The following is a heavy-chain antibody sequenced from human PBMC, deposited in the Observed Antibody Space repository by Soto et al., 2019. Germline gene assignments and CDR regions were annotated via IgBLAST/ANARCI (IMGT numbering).Heavy chain of an antibody. CDR1: GFTFSAFD. Sequence: EVQLVESGGGLVEPGGSLRLSCAASGFTFSAFDMHWVRQATGKGLEWVSSISSSSSYIYYADSVKGRFTISRDNAKNSLYLQMNSLRAEDTAVYYCARYLITVAATTDAFDIWGQGTMVTVSS. J-gene: IGHJ3*02. CDR2: ISSSSSYI. CDR3: ARYLITVAATTDAFDI. D-gene: IGHD2-15*01. V-gene: IGHV3-21*01.